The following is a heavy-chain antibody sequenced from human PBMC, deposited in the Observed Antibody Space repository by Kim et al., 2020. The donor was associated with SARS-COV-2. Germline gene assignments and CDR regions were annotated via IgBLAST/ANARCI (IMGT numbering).Heavy chain of an antibody. CDR2: ISYDGSNK. J-gene: IGHJ4*02. D-gene: IGHD3-22*01. Sequence: GGSLRLSCAASGFTFSSYAMHWVRQAPGKGLEWVAVISYDGSNKYYADSVKGRFTISRDNSKNTLYLQMNSLRAEYTAVYYCASSRLEYYYDSSGCLDYWGQGTLVTVSS. CDR1: GFTFSSYA. V-gene: IGHV3-30*04. CDR3: ASSRLEYYYDSSGCLDY.